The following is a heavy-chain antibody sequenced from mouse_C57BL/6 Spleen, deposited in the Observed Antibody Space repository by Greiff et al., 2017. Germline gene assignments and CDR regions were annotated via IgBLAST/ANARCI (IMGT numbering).Heavy chain of an antibody. V-gene: IGHV1-80*01. D-gene: IGHD4-1*01. CDR3: ARFITGRGNYFDY. CDR2: IYPGDGDT. CDR1: GYAFSSYW. Sequence: LVESGAELVKPGASVKISCKASGYAFSSYWMNWVKQRPGKGLEWIGQIYPGDGDTNYNGKFKGKATLTADKSSSTAYMQLSSLTSEDSAVYFCARFITGRGNYFDYWGQGTTLTVSS. J-gene: IGHJ2*01.